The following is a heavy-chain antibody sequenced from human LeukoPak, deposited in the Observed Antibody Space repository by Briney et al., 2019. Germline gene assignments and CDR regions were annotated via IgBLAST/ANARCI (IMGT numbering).Heavy chain of an antibody. V-gene: IGHV3-23*01. Sequence: GGSLRLSCAASGFTFSNYAMSWVRQAPGEGLEWVSAISGTGGSPYYADSVKGRFTISRDDSKTTLYLQMNSLRAEDTAVYYCAKVYSSFYFDYWGQGTLVTVSS. D-gene: IGHD6-19*01. CDR1: GFTFSNYA. J-gene: IGHJ4*02. CDR3: AKVYSSFYFDY. CDR2: ISGTGGSP.